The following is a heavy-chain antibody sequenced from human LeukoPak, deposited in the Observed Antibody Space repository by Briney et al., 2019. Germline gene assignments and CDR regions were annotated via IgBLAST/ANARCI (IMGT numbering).Heavy chain of an antibody. Sequence: GGSLRLSCAASGFTFSSYWMNWVRQAPGEGLEWVANIKQDGSENYYVDSVKGRFTISRDNAKNSLYLQMNSLRAEDTAVYYCARSVVISGYCYFDYWGQGTLVTVPS. D-gene: IGHD3-22*01. V-gene: IGHV3-7*01. CDR1: GFTFSSYW. CDR3: ARSVVISGYCYFDY. J-gene: IGHJ4*02. CDR2: IKQDGSEN.